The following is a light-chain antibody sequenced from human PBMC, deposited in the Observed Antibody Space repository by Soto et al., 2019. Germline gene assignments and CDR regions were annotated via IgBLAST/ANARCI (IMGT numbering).Light chain of an antibody. V-gene: IGLV1-47*01. CDR1: SSNIGSNY. Sequence: QSVLTQPPSASGTPGQRVTISCSGSSSNIGSNYVYWYQQLPGTVPQLLIYRNSERPSGVPDRFSGSKSGTSASLAISGLRSEDEADFYCTAGDDSMGGVVFGGGTKVTDL. CDR3: TAGDDSMGGVV. CDR2: RNS. J-gene: IGLJ2*01.